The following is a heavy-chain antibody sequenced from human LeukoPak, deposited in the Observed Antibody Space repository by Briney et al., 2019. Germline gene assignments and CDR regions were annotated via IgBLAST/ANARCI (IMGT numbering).Heavy chain of an antibody. Sequence: ASVKVSCKASGYTLTSYYMHWVRQAPGQGLEWMGKINPSGGSTSYAQKFQGRVTMTRDMSTSTVYMEVSSLRSEDTAVYYCARAAFDYDFLTGYYRRGWFDPWGQGTLVTVSS. J-gene: IGHJ5*02. D-gene: IGHD3-9*01. CDR1: GYTLTSYY. CDR3: ARAAFDYDFLTGYYRRGWFDP. CDR2: INPSGGST. V-gene: IGHV1-46*01.